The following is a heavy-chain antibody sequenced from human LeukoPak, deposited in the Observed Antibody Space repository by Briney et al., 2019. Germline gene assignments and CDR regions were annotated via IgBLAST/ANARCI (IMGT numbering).Heavy chain of an antibody. J-gene: IGHJ6*03. V-gene: IGHV1-18*01. D-gene: IGHD3-3*01. Sequence: ASVNVSFTGSGYTFTSYGTGWARQAPGQGLGWMGWISAYNGNTNYAQKLQGRVTMTTDTSTSTAYMELSSLRSDDSAVYFCPRASGPGDFWSGYYRSVTPAGYYSYMDVWGKGTTVTVSS. CDR3: PRASGPGDFWSGYYRSVTPAGYYSYMDV. CDR2: ISAYNGNT. CDR1: GYTFTSYG.